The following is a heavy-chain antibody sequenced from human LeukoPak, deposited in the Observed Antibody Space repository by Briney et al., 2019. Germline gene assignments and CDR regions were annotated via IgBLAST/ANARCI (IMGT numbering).Heavy chain of an antibody. D-gene: IGHD2-2*01. CDR1: GYTFTSYS. V-gene: IGHV1-3*01. CDR3: ARERYCSSNSCPHGDIDY. J-gene: IGHJ4*02. Sequence: ASVKVSCKASGYTFTSYSMHWVRQTPGQRLEWMGCINAGNGNTKYSKKFQGRVTITRDTSASTAYMELSSLRSEDTDVYYCARERYCSSNSCPHGDIDYWGQGTLVSVYS. CDR2: INAGNGNT.